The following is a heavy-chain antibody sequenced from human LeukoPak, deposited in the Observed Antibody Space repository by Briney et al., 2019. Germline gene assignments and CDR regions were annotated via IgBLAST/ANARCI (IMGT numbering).Heavy chain of an antibody. J-gene: IGHJ6*02. D-gene: IGHD3-16*01. V-gene: IGHV3-48*01. CDR2: ISGSSSTI. CDR1: GFTFSNYN. CDR3: ARGGGLDV. Sequence: GGFLRLSCAASGFTFSNYNMNWVRQAPGKGLEWISYISGSSSTIYYADSVKGRFTISRDNAKNSLYLQMNSLRAEDTAVYFCARGGGLDVWGQGATVTVSS.